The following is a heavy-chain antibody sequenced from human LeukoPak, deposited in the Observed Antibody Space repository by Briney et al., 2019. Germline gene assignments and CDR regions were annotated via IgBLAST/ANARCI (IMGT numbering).Heavy chain of an antibody. V-gene: IGHV4-30-2*03. CDR1: GGSISSGGYY. CDR2: IYYSGST. J-gene: IGHJ3*02. D-gene: IGHD3/OR15-3a*01. CDR3: ARQDWLGAFDI. Sequence: SETLSLTCTVSGGSISSGGYYWSWIRQPPGKGLEWIGYIYYSGSTYYNPSLKSRVTISVDTSKNQFSLKLSSVTAADTAVYYCARQDWLGAFDIWGQGTMVTVSS.